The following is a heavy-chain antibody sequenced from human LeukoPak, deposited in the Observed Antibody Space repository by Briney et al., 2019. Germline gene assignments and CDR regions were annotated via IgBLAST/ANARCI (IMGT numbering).Heavy chain of an antibody. CDR2: ISGSGTFT. CDR1: GFTFRDYY. V-gene: IGHV3-11*03. J-gene: IGHJ5*02. CDR3: ANYRSTMFRGVISYGWFDP. D-gene: IGHD3-10*01. Sequence: GGTLRLSCAASGFTFRDYYMSWIRQAPGKGLEWVSHISGSGTFTTYEDSVRGRFTISRDNAGNSLHLQMNSLGAEDPAMYYCANYRSTMFRGVISYGWFDPWGQGTLVTVSS.